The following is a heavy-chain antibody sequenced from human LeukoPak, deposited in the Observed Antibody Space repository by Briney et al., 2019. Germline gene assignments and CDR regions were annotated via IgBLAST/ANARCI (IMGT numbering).Heavy chain of an antibody. Sequence: SETLSLTCTVSGYSISSGYYWGWIRQPPGKGLEWIGSIYHSGSTYYNPSLKSRVTISVDTSKNQFSLKLSSVTAADAAVYYCARVLRDYYDSSGHTIDYWGQGTLVTVSS. CDR3: ARVLRDYYDSSGHTIDY. V-gene: IGHV4-38-2*02. CDR1: GYSISSGYY. D-gene: IGHD3-22*01. CDR2: IYHSGST. J-gene: IGHJ4*02.